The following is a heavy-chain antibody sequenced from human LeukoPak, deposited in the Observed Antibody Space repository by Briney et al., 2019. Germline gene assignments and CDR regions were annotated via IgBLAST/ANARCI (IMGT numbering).Heavy chain of an antibody. CDR1: GYSISSGYY. V-gene: IGHV4-30-4*08. Sequence: SETLSLTCAVSGYSISSGYYWGWIRQPPGKGLEWIGYIYYSGSTYCNPSLKSRVTISVDTSKNQFSLKLSSVTAADTAVYYCARVPTTYCTNGVCYYFDYWGQGTLVTASS. CDR2: IYYSGST. D-gene: IGHD2-8*01. CDR3: ARVPTTYCTNGVCYYFDY. J-gene: IGHJ4*02.